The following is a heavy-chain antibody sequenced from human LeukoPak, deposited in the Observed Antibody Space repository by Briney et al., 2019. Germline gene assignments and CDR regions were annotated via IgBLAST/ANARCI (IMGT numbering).Heavy chain of an antibody. D-gene: IGHD6-19*01. J-gene: IGHJ6*03. CDR3: ARDDSSGWYLYYYMDV. CDR1: GFTFSSYW. Sequence: HPGGSLRLSCAASGFTFSSYWMSWVRQAPGKGLEWVANIKQDGSEKYYVDSVKGRFTISRDNAKNSLYLQMNSLRAEDTAVYYCARDDSSGWYLYYYMDVWGKGTTVTVSS. V-gene: IGHV3-7*01. CDR2: IKQDGSEK.